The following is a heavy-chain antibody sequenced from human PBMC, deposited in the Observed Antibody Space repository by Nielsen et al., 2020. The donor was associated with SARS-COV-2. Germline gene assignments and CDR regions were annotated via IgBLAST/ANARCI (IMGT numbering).Heavy chain of an antibody. CDR2: IYSGGST. D-gene: IGHD3-3*01. Sequence: GESLKISCAASGFTVSSNYMSLVRQAPGKGLEWVSVIYSGGSTYYADSVKGRFTISRDNSKNTLYLQMNSLRAEDTAVYYCAREEITIFGERGGVWGQGTTVTVSS. V-gene: IGHV3-53*01. J-gene: IGHJ6*02. CDR3: AREEITIFGERGGV. CDR1: GFTVSSNY.